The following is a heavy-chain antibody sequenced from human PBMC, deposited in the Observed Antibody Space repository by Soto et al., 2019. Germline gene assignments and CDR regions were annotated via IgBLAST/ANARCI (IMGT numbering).Heavy chain of an antibody. CDR2: INPNSGGT. CDR1: GYTFTGYY. J-gene: IGHJ4*02. D-gene: IGHD2-15*01. Sequence: ASVKVSCKASGYTFTGYYMHWVRQAPGQGLEWMGWINPNSGGTNYAQKFQGWVTMTRDTSISTAYMALRRLRSDDTAVYYCARGYCSGGSCYMYYFDYWGQGTLVTVSS. V-gene: IGHV1-2*04. CDR3: ARGYCSGGSCYMYYFDY.